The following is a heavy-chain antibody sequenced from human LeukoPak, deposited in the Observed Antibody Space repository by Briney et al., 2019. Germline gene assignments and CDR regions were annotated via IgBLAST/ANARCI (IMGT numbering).Heavy chain of an antibody. CDR2: ISGSGGST. D-gene: IGHD2-21*01. J-gene: IGHJ4*02. CDR3: ARDATAYAAEDYFDY. V-gene: IGHV3-23*01. CDR1: GFTFSSYA. Sequence: GGSLRLSCAASGFTFSSYAMSWVRQAPGKGLEWVSAISGSGGSTYYADSVKGRFTISRDNAKNSLYLQMNSLRAEDTAVYYCARDATAYAAEDYFDYWGQGTLVTVSS.